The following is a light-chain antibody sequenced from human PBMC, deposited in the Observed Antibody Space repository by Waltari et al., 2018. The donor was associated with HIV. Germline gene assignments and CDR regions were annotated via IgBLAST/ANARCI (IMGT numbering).Light chain of an antibody. CDR2: EVN. Sequence: QSALTQPPSVSGSPGQSVSISCTGSSRDVGSYTLVSWYQQPPGTAPKLIIYEVNNRPSGVPDRFSGSQSGNTASLTISGLQAEDEADYYCSLYTGTTNVLFGGGTKLTVL. CDR1: SRDVGSYTL. J-gene: IGLJ2*01. CDR3: SLYTGTTNVL. V-gene: IGLV2-18*01.